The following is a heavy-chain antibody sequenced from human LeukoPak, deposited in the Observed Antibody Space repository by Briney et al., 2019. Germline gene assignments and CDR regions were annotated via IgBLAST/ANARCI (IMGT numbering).Heavy chain of an antibody. CDR1: GGSISSGSYY. J-gene: IGHJ4*02. CDR3: ARVYDSSGYYYGAIDY. V-gene: IGHV4-61*02. CDR2: IYTSGST. D-gene: IGHD3-22*01. Sequence: SQTLSLTCTASGGSISSGSYYWSWIRQPAGKGLEWIGRIYTSGSTNYNPSLKSRVTISVDTSKNQFSLKLSSVTAADTAAYYCARVYDSSGYYYGAIDYWGQGTLVTVSS.